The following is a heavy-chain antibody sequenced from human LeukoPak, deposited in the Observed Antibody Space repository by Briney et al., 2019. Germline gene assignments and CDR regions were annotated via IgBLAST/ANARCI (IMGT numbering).Heavy chain of an antibody. CDR2: ISRSSIYM. V-gene: IGHV3-21*01. Sequence: GGSLRLSCAASGFTFSNYNMNWVRQAPGKGLEWVSSISRSSIYMYYADSVKGRFTISRDNAKNSLYLQMNSLRAEDTAVYYCARRDYDILTGRNWFDPWGQGTLVTVSS. J-gene: IGHJ5*02. CDR1: GFTFSNYN. CDR3: ARRDYDILTGRNWFDP. D-gene: IGHD3-9*01.